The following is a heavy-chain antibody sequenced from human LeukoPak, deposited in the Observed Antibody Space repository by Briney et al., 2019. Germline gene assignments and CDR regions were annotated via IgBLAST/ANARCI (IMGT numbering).Heavy chain of an antibody. CDR2: INPSGGST. J-gene: IGHJ4*02. D-gene: IGHD3-3*01. V-gene: IGHV1-46*01. CDR1: GYTFTGYY. Sequence: GASVKVSCKASGYTFTGYYMHWVRQAPGQGLEWMGIINPSGGSTSYAQKFQGRVTMTRDTSTSTVYMELSSLRSEDTAVYYCARGGSYYDFWSGYYYGYWGQGTLVTVSS. CDR3: ARGGSYYDFWSGYYYGY.